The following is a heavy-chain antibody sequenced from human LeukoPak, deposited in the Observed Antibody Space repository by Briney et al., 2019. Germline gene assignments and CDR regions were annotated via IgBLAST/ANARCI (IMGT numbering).Heavy chain of an antibody. J-gene: IGHJ6*03. D-gene: IGHD3-22*01. V-gene: IGHV4-34*01. CDR3: ARGRHDITMIVVVMTSVSYYLDV. CDR2: INPSGST. CDR1: GGSFSGYH. Sequence: KPSETLSLTCAVYGGSFSGYHWTWIRQSPGKGLEWIGDINPSGSTYYNPSLKSRLTISVDTSKNQFSLKLRSVTAADTAVYYCARGRHDITMIVVVMTSVSYYLDVWAKGTTVTVS.